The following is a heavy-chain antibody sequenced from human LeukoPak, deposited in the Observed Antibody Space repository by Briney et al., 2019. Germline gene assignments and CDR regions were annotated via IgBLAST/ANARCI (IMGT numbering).Heavy chain of an antibody. CDR3: AKVGVITISNWFDP. J-gene: IGHJ5*02. CDR1: GFTVSSNY. V-gene: IGHV3-53*01. Sequence: PGGSLRLSCAASGFTVSSNYMSWVRQAPGKGLEWVSVTYSGGSTYYADSVKGRFTISRDNSRNTLYLQMNSLRAEDTAVYYCAKVGVITISNWFDPWGQGTLVTVSS. CDR2: TYSGGST. D-gene: IGHD3-3*01.